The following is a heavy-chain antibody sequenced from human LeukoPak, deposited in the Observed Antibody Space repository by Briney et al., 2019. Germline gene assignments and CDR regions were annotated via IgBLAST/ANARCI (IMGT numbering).Heavy chain of an antibody. CDR1: RGSISSYY. CDR3: ARDRSSGWYVVDY. CDR2: VYSSGST. D-gene: IGHD6-19*01. J-gene: IGHJ4*02. Sequence: PSETLSLTCSVPRGSISSYYWSWIRQPAGKGLEWIGRVYSSGSTNYNPSLKSRVTMSIDTSKNQFSLKLSSVTAADTAVYYCARDRSSGWYVVDYWGQGTLVTVSS. V-gene: IGHV4-4*07.